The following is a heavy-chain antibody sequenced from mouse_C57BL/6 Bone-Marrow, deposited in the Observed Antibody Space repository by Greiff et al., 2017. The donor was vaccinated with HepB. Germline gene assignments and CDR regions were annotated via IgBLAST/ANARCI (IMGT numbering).Heavy chain of an antibody. Sequence: EVKLMESGGGLVQPGGSLKLSCAASGFTFSDYYMYWVRQTPEKRLEWVAYISNGGGSTYYPDTVKGRFTISIDNATNTRYLQMSRLKSEDTAMYYCASPDGMFTFAYWGQGTLVTVSA. V-gene: IGHV5-12*01. CDR1: GFTFSDYY. CDR2: ISNGGGST. CDR3: ASPDGMFTFAY. J-gene: IGHJ3*01.